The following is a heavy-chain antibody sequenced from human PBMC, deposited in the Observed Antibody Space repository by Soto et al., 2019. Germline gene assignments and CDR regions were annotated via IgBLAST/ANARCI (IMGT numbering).Heavy chain of an antibody. CDR2: IIAIRGTA. V-gene: IGHV1-69*13. J-gene: IGHJ4*02. Sequence: SVTVSFKASACTFSSYAIRWMRQAPAKGPECMEGIIAIRGTANYAQKFQGRGKITADESTSTAHLELSRLSAEDTAVNYCAREARIWFGESYFGPWGQGTLVHVSS. CDR1: ACTFSSYA. CDR3: AREARIWFGESYFGP. D-gene: IGHD3-10*01.